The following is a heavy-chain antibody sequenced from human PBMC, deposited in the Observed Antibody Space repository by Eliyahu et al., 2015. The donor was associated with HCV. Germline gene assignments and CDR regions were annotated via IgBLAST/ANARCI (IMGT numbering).Heavy chain of an antibody. D-gene: IGHD2-21*02. V-gene: IGHV1-69*01. Sequence: QVQLVQSGAEVKKPGSSVKVSCKASGGTFSSYAISWVRQAPGQGLEWMGGIIPIFGTANYAQKFQGRVTITADESTSTAYMELSSLRSEDTAVYYCAREAYCGGDCYPSGMDVWGQGTTVTVSS. CDR3: AREAYCGGDCYPSGMDV. J-gene: IGHJ6*02. CDR1: GGTFSSYA. CDR2: IIPIFGTA.